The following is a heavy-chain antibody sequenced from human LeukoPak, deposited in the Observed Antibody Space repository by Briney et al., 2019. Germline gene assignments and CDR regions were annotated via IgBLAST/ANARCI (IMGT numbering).Heavy chain of an antibody. CDR1: GYTFTSYY. CDR3: ARDIVSFFDTSGFAGAFAY. J-gene: IGHJ4*02. CDR2: INPNRGGT. V-gene: IGHV1-2*02. D-gene: IGHD3-22*01. Sequence: ASVKVSCKASGYTFTSYYLHGVRQAPGQGLEWMGWINPNRGGTNHAHKFQGRVTITTDTSIRTAYMELSGLKSDAMAVYSCARDIVSFFDTSGFAGAFAYWGQGNLVTVSS.